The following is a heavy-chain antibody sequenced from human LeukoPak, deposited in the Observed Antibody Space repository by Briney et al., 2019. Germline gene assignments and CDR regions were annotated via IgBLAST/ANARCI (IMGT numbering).Heavy chain of an antibody. J-gene: IGHJ4*02. D-gene: IGHD3-22*01. V-gene: IGHV1-46*01. CDR1: GYTFTSYY. Sequence: ASVKVSCKASGYTFTSYYMHWVRQAPGQGLEWMGIINPSGGSTSYAQKFQGRVTMTRDMSTSTVYMELSSLRSEDTAVYYCARDQVDYYDSSGYGAYYFDYWGQGTLVTVSS. CDR3: ARDQVDYYDSSGYGAYYFDY. CDR2: INPSGGST.